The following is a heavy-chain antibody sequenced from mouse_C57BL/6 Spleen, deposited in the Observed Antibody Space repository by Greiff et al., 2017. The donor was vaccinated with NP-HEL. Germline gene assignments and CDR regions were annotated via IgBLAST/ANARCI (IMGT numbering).Heavy chain of an antibody. V-gene: IGHV5-17*01. D-gene: IGHD3-1*01. CDR1: GFTFSDYG. CDR2: ISSGSSTI. CDR3: ARLQLYYYAMDY. Sequence: EVKLMESGGGLVKPGGSLKLSCAASGFTFSDYGMHWVRQAPEKGLEWVAYISSGSSTIYYADTVKGRFTISRDNAKNTLFLQMTSLRSEDTAMYYCARLQLYYYAMDYWGQGTSVTVSS. J-gene: IGHJ4*01.